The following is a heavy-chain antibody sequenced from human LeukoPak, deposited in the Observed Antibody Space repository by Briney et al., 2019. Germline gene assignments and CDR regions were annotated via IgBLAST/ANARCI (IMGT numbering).Heavy chain of an antibody. D-gene: IGHD1-1*01. Sequence: SETLSLTCTVSGGSLSSSSYYWGWIRQPPGEGLEWIGSIYYSGSTYYNPSLKSRVTISVDTPKNQFSLKLSSVTAADTAIYYCARNNYDKHYYYCMDVWGKGTAVTVSS. CDR3: ARNNYDKHYYYCMDV. V-gene: IGHV4-39*07. CDR2: IYYSGST. CDR1: GGSLSSSSYY. J-gene: IGHJ6*03.